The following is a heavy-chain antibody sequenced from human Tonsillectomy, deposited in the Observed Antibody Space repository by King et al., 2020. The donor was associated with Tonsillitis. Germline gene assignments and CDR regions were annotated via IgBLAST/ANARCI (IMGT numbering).Heavy chain of an antibody. J-gene: IGHJ4*02. V-gene: IGHV4-59*01. D-gene: IGHD4-17*01. CDR2: IYYSGST. Sequence: QLQLQESGPGLVKPSETLSLTCNVSGASISSYSWSWIRQPPGKELEWIGYIYYSGSTNYNPSLKRRVTMSVDTSKNQFSLKLSFVTAADTAVYYCARDRALDYGFDYWGQGTLVTVSS. CDR3: ARDRALDYGFDY. CDR1: GASISSYS.